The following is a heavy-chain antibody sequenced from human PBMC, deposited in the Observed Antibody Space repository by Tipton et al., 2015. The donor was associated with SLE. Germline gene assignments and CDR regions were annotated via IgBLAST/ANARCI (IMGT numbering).Heavy chain of an antibody. J-gene: IGHJ2*01. D-gene: IGHD3-10*01. V-gene: IGHV3-21*03. Sequence: SLRLSCTASGFTFSYYNMNWVRQAPGEGLVWVSSISSTGIYIYNADSLKGRFTISRDNAKNSLYLQMNSLRAEDTAVYYCARDRGPGGSGWYCDLWGRGTRVTVSS. CDR3: ARDRGPGGSGWYCDL. CDR1: GFTFSYYN. CDR2: ISSTGIYI.